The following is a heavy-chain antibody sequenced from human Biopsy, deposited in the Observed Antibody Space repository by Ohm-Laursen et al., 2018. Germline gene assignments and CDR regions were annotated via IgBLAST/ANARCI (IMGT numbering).Heavy chain of an antibody. D-gene: IGHD2-21*02. V-gene: IGHV6-1*01. CDR3: ARSGSDSLNYYFDF. CDR1: GDSVSSNRAA. Sequence: SDTLSLTCAISGDSVSSNRAAWNWIRQSPSRGLEWLGRTFYRAKWYTDFAVSVKSRITLTPDPSTNQFSLQLNSVTPDDTAVYYCARSGSDSLNYYFDFWGQGTLVTVSS. CDR2: TFYRAKWYT. J-gene: IGHJ4*02.